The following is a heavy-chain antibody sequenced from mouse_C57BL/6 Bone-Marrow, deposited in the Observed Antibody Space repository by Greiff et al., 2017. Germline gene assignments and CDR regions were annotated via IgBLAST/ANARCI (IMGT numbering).Heavy chain of an antibody. CDR2: FHPYNDDT. CDR3: ARGGNYGGYCFAY. D-gene: IGHD2-1*01. CDR1: GYTFTTYP. V-gene: IGHV1-47*01. Sequence: VKLVESGAELVKPGASVKMSCKASGYTFTTYPIEWMKQNHGKSLEWIGNFHPYNDDTKYNEKFKGKATLTVEKSSSTVYLELSRLTSDDSAVYYCARGGNYGGYCFAYWGQGTTLTVSS. J-gene: IGHJ2*01.